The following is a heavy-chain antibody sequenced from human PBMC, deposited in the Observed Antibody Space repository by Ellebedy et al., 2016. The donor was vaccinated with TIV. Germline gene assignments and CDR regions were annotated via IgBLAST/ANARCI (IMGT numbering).Heavy chain of an antibody. D-gene: IGHD5-12*01. V-gene: IGHV3-11*05. CDR2: ISSSSSST. Sequence: GESLKISXAASGFTFTDYYMIWIRQAPGKGLEWISDISSSSSSTNYADSLKGRFTISRDNAKNSVYLQIDSLRDEDTAVYYCARDFVPGYSGGRRGGPLSPWGQGTLVSVSS. J-gene: IGHJ5*02. CDR1: GFTFTDYY. CDR3: ARDFVPGYSGGRRGGPLSP.